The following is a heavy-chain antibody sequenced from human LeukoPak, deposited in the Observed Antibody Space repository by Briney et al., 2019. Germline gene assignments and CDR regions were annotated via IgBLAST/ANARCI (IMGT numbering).Heavy chain of an antibody. D-gene: IGHD6-13*01. V-gene: IGHV4-39*01. J-gene: IGHJ6*02. CDR2: IYYSGST. CDR1: GGSISSSSYY. CDR3: ARPVGSSFHHYGMDV. Sequence: PSETLSLTCTVSGGSISSSSYYWGWIRQPPGKGLEWIGSIYYSGSTYYNPSLKSRVTISVDTSKNQFSLKLSSVPGPDPAGYYCARPVGSSFHHYGMDVWGQGTTVTVSS.